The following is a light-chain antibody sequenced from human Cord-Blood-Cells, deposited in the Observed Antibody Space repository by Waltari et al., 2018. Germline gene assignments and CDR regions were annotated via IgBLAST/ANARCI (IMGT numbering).Light chain of an antibody. Sequence: QSALTQPASVSGSPGQSITISCTGTSSDVGGYNYFSWYQQHPGKAPKLMIYDVSNRPSGVSNRFSGSKSGNTASLTISGLQAEDEADYYCSSYTSSSTSVFGTGTKVTVL. CDR1: SSDVGGYNY. J-gene: IGLJ1*01. CDR2: DVS. V-gene: IGLV2-14*01. CDR3: SSYTSSSTSV.